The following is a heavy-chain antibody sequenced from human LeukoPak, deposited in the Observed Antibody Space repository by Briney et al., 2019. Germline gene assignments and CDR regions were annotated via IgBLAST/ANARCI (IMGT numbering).Heavy chain of an antibody. Sequence: GGSLRLSCAASGFTFSSYAMSWVRQAPGKGLEWVSAISGSGGSTYYADSVKGRFTISRDNSKNMLYLQMNSLRAEDTAVYYCAKETYYYDSSGYLFDYWGQGTLVTVSS. CDR1: GFTFSSYA. V-gene: IGHV3-23*01. CDR2: ISGSGGST. D-gene: IGHD3-22*01. CDR3: AKETYYYDSSGYLFDY. J-gene: IGHJ4*02.